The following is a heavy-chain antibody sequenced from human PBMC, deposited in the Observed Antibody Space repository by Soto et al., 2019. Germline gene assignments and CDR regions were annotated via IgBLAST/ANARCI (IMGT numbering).Heavy chain of an antibody. D-gene: IGHD3-10*01. CDR2: ISAYNGNT. J-gene: IGHJ5*02. CDR1: GYTFTSYG. V-gene: IGHV1-18*01. Sequence: ASVKVSCKASGYTFTSYGISWVRQAPGQGLEWMGWISAYNGNTNYAQKLQGRVTMTTDTSTSTAYMELRSLRSDDTAVYYCARDITYGSGSLNWFEPWGKGTLVTAS. CDR3: ARDITYGSGSLNWFEP.